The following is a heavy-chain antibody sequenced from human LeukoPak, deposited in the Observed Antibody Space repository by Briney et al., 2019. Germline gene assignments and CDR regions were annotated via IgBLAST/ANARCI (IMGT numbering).Heavy chain of an antibody. V-gene: IGHV3-33*01. CDR3: AREEDYFDY. Sequence: YADSVKGRFTISRDNSKNTLYLQMNSLRAEDTAVYYCAREEDYFDYWGQGTLVTVSS. J-gene: IGHJ4*02.